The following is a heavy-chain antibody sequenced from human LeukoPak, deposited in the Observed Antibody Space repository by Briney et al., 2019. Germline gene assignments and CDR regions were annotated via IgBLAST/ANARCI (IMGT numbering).Heavy chain of an antibody. V-gene: IGHV1-2*02. D-gene: IGHD3-22*01. Sequence: ASVKVSCKASGYTFTSYGISWVRQAPGQGLEWMGWINPNSGGTNYAQKFQGRVTMTRDTSISTAYMELSRLRSDDTAVYYCARSHNSYYYDSSGYYYPDYWGQGTLVTVSS. CDR3: ARSHNSYYYDSSGYYYPDY. J-gene: IGHJ4*02. CDR2: INPNSGGT. CDR1: GYTFTSYG.